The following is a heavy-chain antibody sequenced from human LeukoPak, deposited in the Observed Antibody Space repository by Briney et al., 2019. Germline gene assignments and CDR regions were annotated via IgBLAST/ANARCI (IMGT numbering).Heavy chain of an antibody. CDR3: AKDGEIYGSGSSFDY. D-gene: IGHD3-10*01. J-gene: IGHJ4*02. CDR1: GFTFSSYA. Sequence: GSLRLSCAASGFTFSSYAMSWVRQAPGKGLEWVSAISGSGGSTYYANSVKGRFTISRDNSKNTLYLQMNSLRAEDTAVYYCAKDGEIYGSGSSFDYWGQGTLVTVSS. CDR2: ISGSGGST. V-gene: IGHV3-23*01.